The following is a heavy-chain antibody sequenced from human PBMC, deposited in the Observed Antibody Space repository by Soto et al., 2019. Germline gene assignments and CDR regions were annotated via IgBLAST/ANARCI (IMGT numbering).Heavy chain of an antibody. CDR3: AREPQHSGSPSNWLDP. V-gene: IGHV1-69*01. J-gene: IGHJ5*02. CDR1: GGTFSSYA. CDR2: IIPIFGTA. D-gene: IGHD3-10*01. Sequence: QVQLVQSGAEVEKPGSSAKVSCKASGGTFSSYAISWVRQAPGQGLEWMGGIIPIFGTANYAQKFQGRVTITADGSTSTAYMELSSLRSEDTAVYYCAREPQHSGSPSNWLDPWGQGTLVTVSS.